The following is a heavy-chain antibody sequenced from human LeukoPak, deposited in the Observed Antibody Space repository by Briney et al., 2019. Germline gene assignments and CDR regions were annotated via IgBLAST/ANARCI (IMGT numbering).Heavy chain of an antibody. Sequence: SETLSLTCTVSGGSISIYYWSWIRQPPGKGLEWIGYIYYSGSTNYNPSLKSRVTISVDTSKNQFSLKLSSVTAADTAVYYCARGPRNYYYMDVWGKGTTVTVSS. V-gene: IGHV4-59*01. J-gene: IGHJ6*03. CDR1: GGSISIYY. CDR3: ARGPRNYYYMDV. CDR2: IYYSGST.